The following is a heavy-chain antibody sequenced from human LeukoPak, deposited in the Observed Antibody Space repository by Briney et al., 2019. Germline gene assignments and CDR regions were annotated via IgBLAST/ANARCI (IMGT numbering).Heavy chain of an antibody. V-gene: IGHV1-18*01. CDR3: ARGYSYGSDYYYGMDV. J-gene: IGHJ6*02. D-gene: IGHD5-18*01. Sequence: ASVKVSCKASGYTFTSYAISWVRQAPGQGLEWMGWISGYNGNTKYAQKVQARVTMTTDTSTSTAYMELRSLRSDDTAVYYCARGYSYGSDYYYGMDVWGQGTTVTVSS. CDR1: GYTFTSYA. CDR2: ISGYNGNT.